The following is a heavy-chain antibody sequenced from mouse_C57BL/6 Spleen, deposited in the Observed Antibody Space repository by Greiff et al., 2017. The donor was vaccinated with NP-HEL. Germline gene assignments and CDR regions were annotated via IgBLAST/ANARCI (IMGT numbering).Heavy chain of an antibody. CDR3: ANYEGYAPLAY. J-gene: IGHJ3*01. CDR1: GYTFTDYY. D-gene: IGHD2-3*01. Sequence: EVQLQQSGPELVKPGASVKISCKASGYTFTDYYMNWVKQSHGKSLEWIGDINPNNGGTSYNQKFKGKATLTVDKSSSTAYMELRSLTSEDSAVYYCANYEGYAPLAYWGQGTLVTVSA. CDR2: INPNNGGT. V-gene: IGHV1-26*01.